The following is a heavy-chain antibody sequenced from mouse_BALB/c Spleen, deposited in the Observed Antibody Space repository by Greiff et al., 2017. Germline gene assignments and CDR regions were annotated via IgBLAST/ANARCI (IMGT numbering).Heavy chain of an antibody. D-gene: IGHD4-1*01. CDR2: IWAGGST. Sequence: VQLVESGPGLVAPSQSLSITCTASGYSLTSYGVHWVRQPPGKGLEWLGVIWAGGSTNYNSALMSRLSISKDNSKSHFFLKMNSLQTDDTAMYYCTRETEEYFDVWGAGTTVTVSS. J-gene: IGHJ1*01. V-gene: IGHV2-9*02. CDR1: GYSLTSYG. CDR3: TRETEEYFDV.